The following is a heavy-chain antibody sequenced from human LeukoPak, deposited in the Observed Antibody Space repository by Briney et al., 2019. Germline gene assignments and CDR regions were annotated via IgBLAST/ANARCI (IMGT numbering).Heavy chain of an antibody. CDR3: ARDEIHGYGDYGVDP. J-gene: IGHJ5*02. Sequence: SETLSLTCTVSGGSISSYYWSWIRQPAGKGLEWIGRVHTSGITNYNPSLKTRVTMSIDTSKNQFYLNLISVTAADTAMYYCARDEIHGYGDYGVDPWGQGTLVSVSS. CDR2: VHTSGIT. V-gene: IGHV4-4*07. D-gene: IGHD4-17*01. CDR1: GGSISSYY.